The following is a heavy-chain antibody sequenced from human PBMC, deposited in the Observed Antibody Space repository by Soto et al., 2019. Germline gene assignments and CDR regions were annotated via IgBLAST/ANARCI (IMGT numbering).Heavy chain of an antibody. CDR3: AKDFWSGYQMVDV. CDR1: GFTFSSYG. CDR2: ISYDGSNK. V-gene: IGHV3-30*18. D-gene: IGHD3-3*01. Sequence: VQLVESGGGVVQPGRSLRLSCAASGFTFSSYGMHWVRQAPGKGLEWVAVISYDGSNKYYADSVKGRFTISRDNSKNTLYLQMNSLRAEDTAVYYCAKDFWSGYQMVDVWGQGTTVTVSS. J-gene: IGHJ6*02.